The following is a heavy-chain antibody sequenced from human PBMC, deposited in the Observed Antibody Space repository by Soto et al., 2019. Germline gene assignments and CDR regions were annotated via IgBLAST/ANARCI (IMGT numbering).Heavy chain of an antibody. CDR3: ARPNSYGVTFHYYYGMDV. CDR2: IIPMFGT. D-gene: IGHD4-17*01. CDR1: GGTFNNYA. V-gene: IGHV1-69*01. J-gene: IGHJ6*01. Sequence: QVQLVQSGAEVKRPGSSVKVSCEASGGTFNNYAITWVRQAPGQGLEWMGGIIPMFGTNYAQKFQDRVTITADESTGTAYMELSSLRSEDTAVYFCARPNSYGVTFHYYYGMDVW.